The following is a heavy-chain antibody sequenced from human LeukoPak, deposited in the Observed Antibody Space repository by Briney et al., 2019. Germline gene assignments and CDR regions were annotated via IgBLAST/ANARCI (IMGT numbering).Heavy chain of an antibody. CDR3: ARNLEDIVVVTAALDY. V-gene: IGHV1-8*01. CDR2: MNPNSGNT. Sequence: ASVKVSCKASGYTFTSYDINWVRQATGQGLEWMGWMNPNSGNTGYAQKFQGRVTMTRNTSISTAYMELSSLRSEDTAVYYCARNLEDIVVVTAALDYWGQGTLVTVSS. CDR1: GYTFTSYD. D-gene: IGHD2-2*01. J-gene: IGHJ4*02.